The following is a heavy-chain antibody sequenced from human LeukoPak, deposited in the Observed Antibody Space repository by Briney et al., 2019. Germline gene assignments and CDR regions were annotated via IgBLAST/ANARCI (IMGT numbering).Heavy chain of an antibody. Sequence: PSETLSLTCTVSGGSIISSRYYWDWIRQPPGKGLEWIGRIYYSGSTYYNPSLKSRVTISVDTSKSQFSLKVSSVTAADTAVYYCARDRFDDSSGYYYHYYYYMDVWGKGTTVTVSS. CDR3: ARDRFDDSSGYYYHYYYYMDV. CDR2: IYYSGST. V-gene: IGHV4-39*07. D-gene: IGHD3-22*01. J-gene: IGHJ6*03. CDR1: GGSIISSRYY.